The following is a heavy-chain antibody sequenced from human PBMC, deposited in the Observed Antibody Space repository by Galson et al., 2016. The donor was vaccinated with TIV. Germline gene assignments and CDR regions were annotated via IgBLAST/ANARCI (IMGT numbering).Heavy chain of an antibody. D-gene: IGHD1-20*01. Sequence: SETLSLTCTVSGDSVSSPNYYWGWIRQPPGKGLEWIGYIYYTGSAYYNPSLKSRVTILVDTSHNHFTLRLRSVTAADTAVYYFARPSRYNWNGNIDHWGQGALVTVSS. CDR2: IYYTGSA. J-gene: IGHJ4*02. CDR1: GDSVSSPNYY. CDR3: ARPSRYNWNGNIDH. V-gene: IGHV4-39*02.